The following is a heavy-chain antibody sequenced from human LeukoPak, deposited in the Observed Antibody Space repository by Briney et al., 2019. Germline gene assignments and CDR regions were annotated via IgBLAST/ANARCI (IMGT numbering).Heavy chain of an antibody. CDR2: IKQDGSEK. J-gene: IGHJ4*02. V-gene: IGHV3-7*01. D-gene: IGHD3-10*01. CDR3: ARDAGSGSYLMEYYFDY. CDR1: GFAFSSYW. Sequence: GGSLRLSCAASGFAFSSYWMSWVRQAPGKGLEWVANIKQDGSEKYYVDSVKGRFTISRDKAKNSLYLQMNSLRAEDTAVYYCARDAGSGSYLMEYYFDYWGQGTLVTVSS.